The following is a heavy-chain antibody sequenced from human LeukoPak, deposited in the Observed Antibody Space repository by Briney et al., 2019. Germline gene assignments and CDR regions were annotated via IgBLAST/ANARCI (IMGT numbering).Heavy chain of an antibody. Sequence: SVKVSCKASGFTFTSSAVQWVRQARGQRLEWIGWIVVGSGNTNYAQKFQERVTITRDMSTSTAYMELSSLRSEDTAVYYCAAGWYSSSGPDYMDVWGKGTTVTVS. CDR2: IVVGSGNT. D-gene: IGHD6-6*01. V-gene: IGHV1-58*01. CDR1: GFTFTSSA. CDR3: AAGWYSSSGPDYMDV. J-gene: IGHJ6*03.